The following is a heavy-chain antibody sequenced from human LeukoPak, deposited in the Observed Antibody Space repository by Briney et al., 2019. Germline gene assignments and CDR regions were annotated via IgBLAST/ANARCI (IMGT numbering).Heavy chain of an antibody. CDR3: ARLRRPTYYYDSSGHYYFDY. D-gene: IGHD3-22*01. J-gene: IGHJ4*02. Sequence: PSETLSLTCTVSGGSISNYYWSWIRQPPGKGLEWIGYISYSGSTNYNPSLRSRVTISVDTSKNQFSLKLSSVTAADTAVYYCARLRRPTYYYDSSGHYYFDYWGQGTLVTVSS. V-gene: IGHV4-59*12. CDR2: ISYSGST. CDR1: GGSISNYY.